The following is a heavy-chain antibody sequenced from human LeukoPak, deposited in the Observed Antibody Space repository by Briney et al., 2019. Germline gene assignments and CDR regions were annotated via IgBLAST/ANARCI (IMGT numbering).Heavy chain of an antibody. CDR3: ARVLSDFWSGYYYYFDY. J-gene: IGHJ4*02. CDR1: GYTFTSYA. V-gene: IGHV1-3*01. CDR2: INAGNGNT. D-gene: IGHD3-3*01. Sequence: ASVKVSCKASGYTFTSYAMHWVRQAPGQRLEWMGWINAGNGNTKYSQKFQGRVTITRDTSASTAYMELSSLRSEDTAVYYCARVLSDFWSGYYYYFDYWGQGTLVTVSS.